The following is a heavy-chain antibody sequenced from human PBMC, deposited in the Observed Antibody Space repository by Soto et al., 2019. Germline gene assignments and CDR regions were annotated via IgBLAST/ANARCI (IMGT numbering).Heavy chain of an antibody. D-gene: IGHD3-22*01. V-gene: IGHV4-34*01. CDR1: GGSFSGYY. Sequence: SETLSLTCAFYGGSFSGYYWSWIRQPPGKGLEWIGEINHSGSTNYNPSLKSRVTISVDTSKNQFSLKLSSVTAADTAVYYCARGSDYYDSSGYRPDDAFDIWGQGTMVTVS. CDR2: INHSGST. CDR3: ARGSDYYDSSGYRPDDAFDI. J-gene: IGHJ3*02.